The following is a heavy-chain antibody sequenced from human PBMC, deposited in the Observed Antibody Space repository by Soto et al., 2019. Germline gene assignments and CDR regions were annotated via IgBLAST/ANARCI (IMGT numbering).Heavy chain of an antibody. CDR1: GGSVSSGSYY. CDR2: IYYSGST. CDR3: ARGHCSGGSCYSPFDWFDP. D-gene: IGHD2-15*01. V-gene: IGHV4-61*01. J-gene: IGHJ5*02. Sequence: SETLSLTCTVSGGSVSSGSYYWSWIRQPPGKGLEWIGYIYYSGSTNYNPSLKSRVTISVDTSKNQFSLKLSSVTAADTAVYYCARGHCSGGSCYSPFDWFDPWGQGTLVTVSS.